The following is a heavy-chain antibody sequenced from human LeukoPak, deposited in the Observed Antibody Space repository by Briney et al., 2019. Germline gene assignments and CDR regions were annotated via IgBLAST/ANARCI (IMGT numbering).Heavy chain of an antibody. CDR3: ARGARGIFGVVIISYYFDY. CDR2: IIPIFGTA. V-gene: IGHV1-69*01. CDR1: GGTFSSYT. Sequence: ASVKVSCKASGGTFSSYTISWVRQAPGQGLEWMGGIIPIFGTAKYAQKFQGRVTITADDSTSTAYMELSSLRSEDTAVYYCARGARGIFGVVIISYYFDYWGQGTLVTVSS. D-gene: IGHD3-3*01. J-gene: IGHJ4*02.